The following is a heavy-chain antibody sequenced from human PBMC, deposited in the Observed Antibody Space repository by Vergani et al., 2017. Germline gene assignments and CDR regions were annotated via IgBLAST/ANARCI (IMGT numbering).Heavy chain of an antibody. CDR2: ISGSGGST. J-gene: IGHJ3*02. V-gene: IGHV3-23*01. D-gene: IGHD2-2*02. CDR3: AKDFCSSTSCYTPPDAFDI. CDR1: GFTFSSYA. Sequence: EVQLLESGGGLVQPGGSLRLSCAASGFTFSSYAMSWARQAPGKGLEWVSAISGSGGSTYYADSVKGRFTISRDNSKNTLYLQMNSLRAEDTAVYYCAKDFCSSTSCYTPPDAFDIWGQGTMVTVSS.